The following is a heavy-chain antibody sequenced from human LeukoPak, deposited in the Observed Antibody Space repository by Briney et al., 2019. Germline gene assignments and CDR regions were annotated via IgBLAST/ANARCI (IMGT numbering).Heavy chain of an antibody. CDR1: GFTFSSYW. CDR3: TKEPTAITGRAPFDY. CDR2: INFDGSEK. J-gene: IGHJ4*02. D-gene: IGHD1-20*01. Sequence: GGSLRLSCAASGFTFSSYWLSWVRQAPGKGLEWVANINFDGSEKYYVDSVKGRFTISRDNSKNALYLQMNSLRTEDTAMYFCTKEPTAITGRAPFDYWGQGTLVTVSS. V-gene: IGHV3-7*04.